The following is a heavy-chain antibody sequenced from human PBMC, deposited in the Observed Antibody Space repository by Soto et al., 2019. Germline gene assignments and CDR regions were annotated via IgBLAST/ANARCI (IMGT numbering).Heavy chain of an antibody. D-gene: IGHD3-10*01. CDR3: NTGIDY. J-gene: IGHJ4*02. CDR2: ISGSGTNT. Sequence: EVQLLESGGGLAQPGGSLRLSRAASGFTFTSDAMTLVRQAPGKGLEWVSTISGSGTNTYYADAVEGRFTISRDNSKNTLYLQMNSLRAEDTAIYFCNTGIDYWGQGTLVSVSS. V-gene: IGHV3-23*01. CDR1: GFTFTSDA.